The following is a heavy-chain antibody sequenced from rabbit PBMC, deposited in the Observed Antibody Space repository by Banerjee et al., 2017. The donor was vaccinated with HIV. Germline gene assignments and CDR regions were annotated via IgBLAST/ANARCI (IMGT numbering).Heavy chain of an antibody. D-gene: IGHD6-1*01. Sequence: QSLEESGGDLVKPGASLTLTCTASGFSFSSGYDMCWVRQAPGKGLEWIACIDTFGSGTTYYARWAKGRFTISKTSSTTVTLQMTSLTAADTATYFCARDLGYTYSYINDRNLWGQGTLVTVS. CDR3: ARDLGYTYSYINDRNL. V-gene: IGHV1S40*01. CDR2: IDTFGSGTT. J-gene: IGHJ4*01. CDR1: GFSFSSGYD.